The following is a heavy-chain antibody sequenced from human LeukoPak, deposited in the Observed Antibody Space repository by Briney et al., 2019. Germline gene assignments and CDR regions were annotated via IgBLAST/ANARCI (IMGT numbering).Heavy chain of an antibody. CDR1: GGSIYSYY. CDR2: IYHSGNT. V-gene: IGHV4-59*08. J-gene: IGHJ4*02. Sequence: SETLSLTCTVSGGSIYSYYWRWIRQPPGKGLEWIGNIYHSGNTNFISSYNPSLKSRVTISVDTSKSQFSLRLTSVTAADTAVYYCARRSTNGPPYYLEYWGQGSPVTVSS. D-gene: IGHD2-8*01. CDR3: ARRSTNGPPYYLEY.